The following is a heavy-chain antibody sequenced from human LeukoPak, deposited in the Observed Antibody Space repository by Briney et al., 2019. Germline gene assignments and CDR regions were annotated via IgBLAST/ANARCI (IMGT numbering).Heavy chain of an antibody. CDR3: ARDFSGTSFTYYFDY. J-gene: IGHJ4*02. CDR1: GFTFSSYG. D-gene: IGHD1-26*01. V-gene: IGHV3-30*03. Sequence: GGSLRLSCAASGFTFSSYGMHWVRQAPGKGLEGVTVISYDGSYKYYADSVKGRFTVSRDSSKNTLYLQMNSLRAEDTAVYYCARDFSGTSFTYYFDYWGQGTLVTVSS. CDR2: ISYDGSYK.